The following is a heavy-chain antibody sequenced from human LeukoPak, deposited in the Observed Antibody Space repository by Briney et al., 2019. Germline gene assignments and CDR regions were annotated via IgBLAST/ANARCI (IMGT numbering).Heavy chain of an antibody. D-gene: IGHD6-6*01. CDR1: GYTFIGYY. CDR3: ASSIAAHDPGFDP. V-gene: IGHV1-2*02. CDR2: INPNSGGT. J-gene: IGHJ5*02. Sequence: ASVKVSCKASGYTFIGYYMHWVRQAPGQGLEWMGWINPNSGGTNYAQKFQGRVTMTRDTSISTAYMELSRLRSDDTAVYYCASSIAAHDPGFDPWGQGTLVTVSS.